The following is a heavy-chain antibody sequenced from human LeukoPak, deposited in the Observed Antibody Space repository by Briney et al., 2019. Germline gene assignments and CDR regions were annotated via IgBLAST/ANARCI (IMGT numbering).Heavy chain of an antibody. V-gene: IGHV3-7*01. J-gene: IGHJ4*02. Sequence: GGSLRLSCAASGFTFRSYWMSWARQARGGGLEWVANINQDGSVQYYMDCVKGRFTISRDGAKNSLYVHVNSLRDEHTDVCYCARVEYRCWNLEYWGQGTLVTVS. CDR2: INQDGSVQ. CDR3: ARVEYRCWNLEY. CDR1: GFTFRSYW. D-gene: IGHD6-6*01.